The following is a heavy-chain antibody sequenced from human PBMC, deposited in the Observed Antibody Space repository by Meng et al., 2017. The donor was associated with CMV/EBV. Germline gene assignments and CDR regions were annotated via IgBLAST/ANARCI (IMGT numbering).Heavy chain of an antibody. V-gene: IGHV4-34*01. CDR1: GGSFSGYY. CDR3: ARVRNSGYIDY. D-gene: IGHD3-10*01. Sequence: SETLSLTCAVYGGSFSGYYWSWIRQPPGKGLEWIGEINHSGSTNYNPSLKSRVTISVDTSKNQFSLKLSSVTAADTAVYYCARVRNSGYIDYWGQGTLVTVSS. CDR2: INHSGST. J-gene: IGHJ4*02.